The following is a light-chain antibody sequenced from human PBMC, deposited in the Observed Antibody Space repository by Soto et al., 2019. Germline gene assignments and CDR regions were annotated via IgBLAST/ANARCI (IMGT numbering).Light chain of an antibody. J-gene: IGKJ3*01. CDR1: HDISNY. V-gene: IGKV1-33*01. Sequence: DIQMTQSPSFLSASVGDRVTITCQASHDISNYLNWYQQKPGQAPKLLIYDASNLETGVPSRFSGSGSGTDFTFTISSLQPEDFATYYCQQYDNLLFTFGPGTKVDVK. CDR3: QQYDNLLFT. CDR2: DAS.